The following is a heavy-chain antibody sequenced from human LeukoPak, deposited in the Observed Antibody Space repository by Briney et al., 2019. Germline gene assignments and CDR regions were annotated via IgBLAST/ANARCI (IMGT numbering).Heavy chain of an antibody. CDR1: GGSINSRSYF. V-gene: IGHV4-39*02. CDR2: IYFSGRT. D-gene: IGHD4-23*01. Sequence: SETLSLTCTVSGGSINSRSYFGGWIRQPPGKGLEWIGTIYFSGRTFYNPSLKSRVTISLDTSKNHFSLILTSVTAADTAVYYCATIEGPGVAPGGNRFDFWGQGTLVAVSS. J-gene: IGHJ4*02. CDR3: ATIEGPGVAPGGNRFDF.